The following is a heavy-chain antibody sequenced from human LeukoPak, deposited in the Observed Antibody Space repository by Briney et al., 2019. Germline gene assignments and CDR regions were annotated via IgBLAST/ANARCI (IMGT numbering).Heavy chain of an antibody. CDR1: GYTFTSYG. CDR3: ARALPGYDSSGYS. Sequence: SVKVSCKASGYTFTSYGISWVRQAPGQGLEWMGGIIPIFGTANYAQKFQGRVTITADKSTSTAYMELSSLRSEDTAVYYCARALPGYDSSGYSWGQGTLVTVSS. J-gene: IGHJ4*02. D-gene: IGHD3-22*01. V-gene: IGHV1-69*06. CDR2: IIPIFGTA.